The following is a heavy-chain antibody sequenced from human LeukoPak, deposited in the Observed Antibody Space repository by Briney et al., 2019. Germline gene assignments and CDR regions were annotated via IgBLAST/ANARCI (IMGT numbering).Heavy chain of an antibody. CDR2: IYTSGST. Sequence: SVTLSLTCTVSGGSISSGSYYWSWIRQPAGKGLEWIGRIYTSGSTNYNPSLKSRVTISVDTSKNQFSLKLSSVTAADTAVYYCARKSSGSIDYWGQGTLVTVSS. J-gene: IGHJ4*02. D-gene: IGHD1-26*01. CDR1: GGSISSGSYY. V-gene: IGHV4-61*02. CDR3: ARKSSGSIDY.